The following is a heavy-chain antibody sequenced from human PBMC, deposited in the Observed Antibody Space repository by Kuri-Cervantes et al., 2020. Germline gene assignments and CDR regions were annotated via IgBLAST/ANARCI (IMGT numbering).Heavy chain of an antibody. Sequence: SETLSLTCTVSGGSISSYYWSWIRQPPGKGLEWIGYIYYSGSTNYNPSLKSRVTISVDTSKNQFSLKLSSVTAADTAVYYCAGTPSNRGSGWETVLYYFDYWGQGTLVTVSS. CDR1: GGSISSYY. CDR3: AGTPSNRGSGWETVLYYFDY. CDR2: IYYSGST. D-gene: IGHD6-19*01. V-gene: IGHV4-59*01. J-gene: IGHJ4*02.